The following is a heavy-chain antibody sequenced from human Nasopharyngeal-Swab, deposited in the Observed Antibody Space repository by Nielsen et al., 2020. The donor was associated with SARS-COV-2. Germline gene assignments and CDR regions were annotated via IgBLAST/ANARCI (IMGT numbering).Heavy chain of an antibody. J-gene: IGHJ4*02. D-gene: IGHD3-3*01. CDR2: IYYSGST. Sequence: SETLSLTCTVSGGSISIGSYYWSWIRQPPGKGLEWIGYIYYSGSTNYNPSLKSRVTISVDTSKNQFSLKLSSVTAADTAVYYCARGGRGIFGVVTNFDYWGQGTLVTVSS. CDR3: ARGGRGIFGVVTNFDY. V-gene: IGHV4-61*01. CDR1: GGSISIGSYY.